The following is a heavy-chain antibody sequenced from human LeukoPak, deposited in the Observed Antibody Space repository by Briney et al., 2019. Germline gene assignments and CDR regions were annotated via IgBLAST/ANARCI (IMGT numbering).Heavy chain of an antibody. V-gene: IGHV4-39*01. CDR3: ATEPDYSNALDI. D-gene: IGHD2-15*01. Sequence: PSETLSLTCTVSGGSISSSSYYWGWIRQPPGKGLEWIGSIYYSGSTYYNPSLKSRATISVDTSKNQFSLKLSSVTAADTAVYYCATEPDYSNALDIWGQGTMVTVSS. CDR1: GGSISSSSYY. CDR2: IYYSGST. J-gene: IGHJ3*02.